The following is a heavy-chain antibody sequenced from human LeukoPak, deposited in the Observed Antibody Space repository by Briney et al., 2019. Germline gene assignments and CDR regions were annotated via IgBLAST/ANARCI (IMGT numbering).Heavy chain of an antibody. CDR3: AREEGYYGSGSYKGPGV. J-gene: IGHJ4*02. V-gene: IGHV1-69*05. CDR1: GGTFSSYA. D-gene: IGHD3-10*01. CDR2: IITIFGTA. Sequence: EASVKVSCKASGGTFSSYAISWVRQAPGQGLEWMGRIITIFGTANYAQKFQGRVTITTDESTSTAYMELSSLRSEDTAVYYCAREEGYYGSGSYKGPGVWGQGTLVTVSS.